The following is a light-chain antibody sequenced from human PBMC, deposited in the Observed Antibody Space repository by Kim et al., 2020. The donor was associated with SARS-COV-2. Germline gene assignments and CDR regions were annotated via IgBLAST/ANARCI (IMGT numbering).Light chain of an antibody. Sequence: EIVMTQSPATLSVSPGERATLSCRASQGIGSNLAWYQLKPGRAPRLLIYGASTRATGFPARFSGSGSGAQFTLTISSLQSEDFAVYYCQQYSNWPLTFGQGTKLEI. CDR2: GAS. V-gene: IGKV3-15*01. CDR1: QGIGSN. CDR3: QQYSNWPLT. J-gene: IGKJ2*01.